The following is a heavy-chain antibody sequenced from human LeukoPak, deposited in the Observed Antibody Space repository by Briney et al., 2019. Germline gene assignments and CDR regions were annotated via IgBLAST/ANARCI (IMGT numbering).Heavy chain of an antibody. D-gene: IGHD3-22*01. Sequence: GSLRLSCAASGFTFSSYAMSWIRQPPGKGLEWIGEINHSGSTNYNPSLKSRVTISVDTSKNQFSLKLSSVTAADTAVYYCARGGRYYDSSAFHDYWGQGTLVTVSS. V-gene: IGHV4-34*01. CDR2: INHSGST. CDR1: GFTFSSYA. CDR3: ARGGRYYDSSAFHDY. J-gene: IGHJ4*02.